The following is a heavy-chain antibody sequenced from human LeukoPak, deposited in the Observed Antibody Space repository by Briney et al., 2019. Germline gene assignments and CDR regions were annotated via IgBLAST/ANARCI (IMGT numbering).Heavy chain of an antibody. V-gene: IGHV1-2*02. CDR3: ARDRVIVGPSDAFDI. CDR2: INPNSGGT. CDR1: GYTFSGYY. Sequence: ASVKVSCKTSGYTFSGYYMNWVRQAPGQGLEWMGWINPNSGGTNSAQKFQGRVTMTRDTSISTAYMELSRLRSDATAVYYCARDRVIVGPSDAFDIWGQGTMVTVSS. J-gene: IGHJ3*02. D-gene: IGHD3-22*01.